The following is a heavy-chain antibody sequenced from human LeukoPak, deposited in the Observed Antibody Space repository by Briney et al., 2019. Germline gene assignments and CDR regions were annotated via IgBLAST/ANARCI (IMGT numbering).Heavy chain of an antibody. Sequence: GGSLRLSCAASGFTFSSYEMNWVRQAPGEGLGWGSYIISIGSTIYYADSVKGRFTISRDNPKNSLYLQMNSLRAEDTAVYYCARDHTDGDAFDYWGQGTLVTVSS. CDR2: IISIGSTI. D-gene: IGHD4-17*01. V-gene: IGHV3-48*03. CDR3: ARDHTDGDAFDY. J-gene: IGHJ4*02. CDR1: GFTFSSYE.